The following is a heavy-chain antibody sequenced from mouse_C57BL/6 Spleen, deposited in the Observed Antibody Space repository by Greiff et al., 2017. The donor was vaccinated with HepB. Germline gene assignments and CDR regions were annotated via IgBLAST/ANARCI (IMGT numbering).Heavy chain of an antibody. V-gene: IGHV3-6*01. CDR1: GYSITSGYY. J-gene: IGHJ2*01. CDR2: ISYDGSN. Sequence: EVQLVESGPGLVKPSQSLSLTCSVTGYSITSGYYWNWIRQFPGNQLEWMGYISYDGSNNYNPSLKNRISITRDTSKNQFFLKLNSVTTEDTATYYCARGGFLYYFDYWGQGTTLTVSS. CDR3: ARGGFLYYFDY. D-gene: IGHD1-1*02.